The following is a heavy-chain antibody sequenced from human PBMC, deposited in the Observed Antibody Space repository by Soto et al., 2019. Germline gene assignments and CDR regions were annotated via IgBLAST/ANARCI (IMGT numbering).Heavy chain of an antibody. J-gene: IGHJ4*02. CDR3: ATLGYYDILTGYWVTPGKYYFDY. Sequence: AASVKVSCKVSGYTLTEVSMHWVRQAPGKGLEWMGGFDPEDGETIYAQKFQGRVTMTEDTSTDTAYMELSSLRSEDTAVYYCATLGYYDILTGYWVTPGKYYFDYWGQGTLVTVSS. CDR2: FDPEDGET. V-gene: IGHV1-24*01. D-gene: IGHD3-9*01. CDR1: GYTLTEVS.